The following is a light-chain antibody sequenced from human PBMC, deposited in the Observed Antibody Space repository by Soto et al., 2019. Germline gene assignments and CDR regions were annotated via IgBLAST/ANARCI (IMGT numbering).Light chain of an antibody. CDR1: QTVSITY. V-gene: IGKV3D-15*01. CDR3: QQYNNWIT. Sequence: TQAPGTLSLSPRESATLSCRASQTVSITYLTWYQQKPGQAPRLLIFGASTRATGIPARFSGSGSGTEFTLTFSSLQSEDFAVYYCQQYNNWITFGQGTRLEIK. J-gene: IGKJ5*01. CDR2: GAS.